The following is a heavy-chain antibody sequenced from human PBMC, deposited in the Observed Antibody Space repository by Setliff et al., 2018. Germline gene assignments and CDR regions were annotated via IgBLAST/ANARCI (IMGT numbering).Heavy chain of an antibody. J-gene: IGHJ5*01. V-gene: IGHV1-18*01. CDR2: ISAYNGNT. D-gene: IGHD4-4*01. CDR3: AGRDYSGGDS. Sequence: ASVKVSCKASGGTFKNYGISWVRQAPGQGLEWMGWISAYNGNTNYAQKLQGRVTMTTDTSTSTAYMELRSLRSDDTAVYYCAGRDYSGGDSWGHGTLVTVSS. CDR1: GGTFKNYG.